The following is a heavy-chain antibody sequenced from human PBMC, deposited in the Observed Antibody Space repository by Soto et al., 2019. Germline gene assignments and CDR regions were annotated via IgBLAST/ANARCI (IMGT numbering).Heavy chain of an antibody. V-gene: IGHV4-30-4*01. J-gene: IGHJ6*02. Sequence: PSETLSLTCSVSGGSISRDYYYWGWIRQPPGKGLEWIGNSYYSGNTYYNPSLKSRLIISIDRSKNQLSLKLRSVTAADTAVYFCARVSWDYTNYAVNGMDVWGQGTTVTVSS. CDR1: GGSISRDYYY. CDR2: SYYSGNT. CDR3: ARVSWDYTNYAVNGMDV. D-gene: IGHD4-4*01.